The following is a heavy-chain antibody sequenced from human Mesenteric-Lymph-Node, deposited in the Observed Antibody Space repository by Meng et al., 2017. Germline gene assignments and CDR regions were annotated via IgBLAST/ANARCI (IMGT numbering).Heavy chain of an antibody. V-gene: IGHV3-9*03. D-gene: IGHD4-17*01. CDR2: ISWNSGSI. J-gene: IGHJ2*01. Sequence: GGSLRLSCAASGFTFDDYAMHWVRQAPGKGLEWVSGISWNSGSIGYADSVKGRFTISRDNAKNSLYLQMNSPRAEDMALYYCAKAGVEEGSGDYNWYFDLWGRGTLVTVSS. CDR1: GFTFDDYA. CDR3: AKAGVEEGSGDYNWYFDL.